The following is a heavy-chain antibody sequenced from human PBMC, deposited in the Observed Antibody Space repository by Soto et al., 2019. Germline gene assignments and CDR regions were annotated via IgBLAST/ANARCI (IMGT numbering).Heavy chain of an antibody. D-gene: IGHD2-8*01. CDR1: GGSISSGGYY. J-gene: IGHJ2*01. V-gene: IGHV4-31*03. Sequence: QVQLQESGPGLVKPSQTLSLTCTVSGGSISSGGYYWSWIRQHPGKGLEWIGYIYYSGSTYYNPSLKSRVTISVDTSKNQFSLKLSSVTAADTAVYYCARGEDIVLMGHQQPHWYFDLWGRGTLVTVSS. CDR3: ARGEDIVLMGHQQPHWYFDL. CDR2: IYYSGST.